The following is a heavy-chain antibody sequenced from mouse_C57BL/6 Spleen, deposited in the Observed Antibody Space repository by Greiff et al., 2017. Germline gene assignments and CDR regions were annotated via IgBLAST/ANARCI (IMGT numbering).Heavy chain of an antibody. CDR2: IDPSDSYT. CDR3: ASFITTGFAY. Sequence: VQLQQPGAELVKPGASVKLSCKASGYTFTSYWMQWVKQRPGQGLEWIGEIDPSDSYTNYNQKFKGKATLTVDTSSSTAYMQLSSLTSEDSAVYYCASFITTGFAYWGQGTLVTVSA. J-gene: IGHJ3*01. V-gene: IGHV1-50*01. D-gene: IGHD1-1*01. CDR1: GYTFTSYW.